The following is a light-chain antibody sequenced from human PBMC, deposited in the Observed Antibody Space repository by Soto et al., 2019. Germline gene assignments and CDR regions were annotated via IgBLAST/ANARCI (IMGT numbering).Light chain of an antibody. CDR3: QQYDNPPFT. J-gene: IGKJ3*01. Sequence: QMTQSPSSLSESVGDRVTITCQASQDISNYLNWYQQKPGKAPKLLIYDASNLETGVPSRFSGSGSGTDVTFTISSLQPEDIATYYCQQYDNPPFTFGPGTKVDIK. CDR1: QDISNY. CDR2: DAS. V-gene: IGKV1-33*01.